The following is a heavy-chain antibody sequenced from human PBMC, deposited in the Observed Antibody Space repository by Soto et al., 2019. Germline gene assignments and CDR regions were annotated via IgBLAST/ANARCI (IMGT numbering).Heavy chain of an antibody. CDR2: IRNKADSYTT. V-gene: IGHV3-72*01. J-gene: IGHJ4*02. CDR3: CRLPYNNGWDPNY. Sequence: EVQLVESGGGLVQPGGSLSLSCEASGFTFSDLHMDWVRQAPGKGLEWVGRIRNKADSYTTHYAASVKGRFTVSRDDSKSSLYRQRNTRRTEETAGYSCCRLPYNNGWDPNYWGREPWSPSPQ. CDR1: GFTFSDLH. D-gene: IGHD6-19*01.